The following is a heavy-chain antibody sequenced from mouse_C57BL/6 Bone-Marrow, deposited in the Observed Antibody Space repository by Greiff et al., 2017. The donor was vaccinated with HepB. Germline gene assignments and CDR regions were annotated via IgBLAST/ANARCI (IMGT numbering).Heavy chain of an antibody. V-gene: IGHV1-4*01. J-gene: IGHJ1*03. CDR3: ARYYYGSWYFDV. Sequence: VQLQESGAELARPGASVKMSCKASGYTFTSYTMHWVKQRPGQGLEWIGYINPSSGYTKYNQKFKDKATLTADKSSSTAYMQLSSLTSEDSAVYYCARYYYGSWYFDVWGTGTTVTVSS. CDR2: INPSSGYT. D-gene: IGHD1-1*01. CDR1: GYTFTSYT.